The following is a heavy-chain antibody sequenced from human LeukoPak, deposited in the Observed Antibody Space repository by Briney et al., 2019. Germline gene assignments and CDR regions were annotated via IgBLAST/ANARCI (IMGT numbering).Heavy chain of an antibody. CDR1: GGSISSGSYY. J-gene: IGHJ4*02. CDR2: IYTSGST. CDR3: ARDIEVAGLFDY. Sequence: SETLSLTCTLSGGSISSGSYYWSWIRQPAGKGLEWIGRIYTSGSTNYNPSLKSRVTISVDTSKNQFSLKLSSVTAADTAVYYCARDIEVAGLFDYWGQGTLVTVSS. D-gene: IGHD6-19*01. V-gene: IGHV4-61*02.